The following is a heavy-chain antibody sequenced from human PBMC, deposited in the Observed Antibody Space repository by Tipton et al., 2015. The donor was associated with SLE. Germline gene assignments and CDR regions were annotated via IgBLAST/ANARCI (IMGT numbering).Heavy chain of an antibody. V-gene: IGHV3-11*04. CDR3: ASYTIFGVVIPYDAFDI. CDR2: ISSSGSTI. J-gene: IGHJ3*02. CDR1: GFTFSDYY. D-gene: IGHD3-3*01. Sequence: SLRLSCAASGFTFSDYYMSWIRQAPGKGLEWVSYISSSGSTIYYADSVKGRFTISRDNAKNSLYLQMNSLRAEDTAVYYCASYTIFGVVIPYDAFDIWGQGTMVTVSS.